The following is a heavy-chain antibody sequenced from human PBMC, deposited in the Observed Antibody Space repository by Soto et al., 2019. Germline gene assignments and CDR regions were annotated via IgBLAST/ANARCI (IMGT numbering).Heavy chain of an antibody. D-gene: IGHD6-19*01. Sequence: EVQLLESGGGLVQPGGSLRLSCAASGFTFSTYAMNWVRQAPGKGLEWVSGISGSGYSTYYEYSVKGRFTVSRHNSKHTLYQQMNSLRAEDTAVFYCAKKSSSGWSFDYWGQGTLVTVSS. V-gene: IGHV3-23*01. CDR2: ISGSGYST. CDR3: AKKSSSGWSFDY. CDR1: GFTFSTYA. J-gene: IGHJ4*02.